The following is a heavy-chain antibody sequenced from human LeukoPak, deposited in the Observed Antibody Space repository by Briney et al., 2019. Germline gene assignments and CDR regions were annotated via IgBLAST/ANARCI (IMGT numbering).Heavy chain of an antibody. Sequence: PSETLSLTCTVSGGSISSYYWSWIRQPPGKGLEWIGYIYYSGSTNYNPSLKSRVTISVYTSKNQFSLKLSSVAAADTAVYYCARRRGSGSYYYYYGMDVWGQGTTVTVSS. CDR1: GGSISSYY. CDR3: ARRRGSGSYYYYYGMDV. CDR2: IYYSGST. D-gene: IGHD3-10*01. J-gene: IGHJ6*02. V-gene: IGHV4-59*08.